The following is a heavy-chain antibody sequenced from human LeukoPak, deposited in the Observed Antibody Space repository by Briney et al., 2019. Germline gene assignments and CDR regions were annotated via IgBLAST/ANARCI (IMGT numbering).Heavy chain of an antibody. CDR2: INPNSGGT. J-gene: IGHJ4*02. V-gene: IGHV1-2*02. D-gene: IGHD6-13*01. CDR1: GYTFTGYY. CDR3: AREPSSLYSSSWEDY. Sequence: ASVTVSCKASGYTFTGYYMHWVRQAPGQGLEWMGWINPNSGGTNYAQKFQGRVTMTRDTSISTAYMELSRLRSDDTAVYYCAREPSSLYSSSWEDYWGQGTLVTVSS.